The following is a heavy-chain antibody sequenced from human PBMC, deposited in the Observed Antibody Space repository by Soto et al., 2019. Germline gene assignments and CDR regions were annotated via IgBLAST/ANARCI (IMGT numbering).Heavy chain of an antibody. D-gene: IGHD2-8*01. V-gene: IGHV4-30-2*01. J-gene: IGHJ4*02. Sequence: TLSLTSAPPRSSVTSYASSCSSFRQPPGKGLEGVGYIYRGESPYYNPALTSRSTIAVDKSKNEFSLEVTSVTAADTAVYFCARVFDYPGVFEQWGQGVLVTVS. CDR3: ARVFDYPGVFEQ. CDR2: IYRGESP. CDR1: RSSVTSYASS.